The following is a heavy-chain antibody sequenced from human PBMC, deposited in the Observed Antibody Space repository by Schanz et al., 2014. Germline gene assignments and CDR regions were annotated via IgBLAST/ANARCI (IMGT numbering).Heavy chain of an antibody. J-gene: IGHJ4*02. CDR3: ARGVRIDY. D-gene: IGHD3-3*01. CDR2: IKQDGSEK. Sequence: EVQLVESGGALVQPGGSLRLSCAASGFIFSNSWMSWVRQAPGKGLEWVANIKQDGSEKYYVDTVKGRFTIARDNAKNSLYLQMNSLTAEDTAVYCCARGVRIDYWGQGTLVTVSA. CDR1: GFIFSNSW. V-gene: IGHV3-7*01.